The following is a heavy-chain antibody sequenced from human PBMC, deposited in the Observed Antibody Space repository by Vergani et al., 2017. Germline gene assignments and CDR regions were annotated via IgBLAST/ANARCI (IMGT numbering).Heavy chain of an antibody. CDR2: IYHSGST. J-gene: IGHJ5*02. V-gene: IGHV4-38-2*01. CDR1: GYSISSGYY. D-gene: IGHD4-17*01. CDR3: ARAYGDKRWGLVGWFDP. Sequence: QVQLQESGPGLVKPSETLSLTCAVSGYSISSGYYWGWIRQPPGKGLEWIGSIYHSGSTYYNPSLKSRVTISVDTSKNQFSLKLSSVTAADTAVYYCARAYGDKRWGLVGWFDPWGQGTLVTVSS.